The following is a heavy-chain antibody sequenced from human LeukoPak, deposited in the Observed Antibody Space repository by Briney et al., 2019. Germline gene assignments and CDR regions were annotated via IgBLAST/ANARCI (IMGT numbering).Heavy chain of an antibody. V-gene: IGHV5-51*01. CDR1: GYSFTSYW. Sequence: GESLKISCKGSGYSFTSYWIGWVRQMPGKGLEWMGIVYPGDSDTRCSPSFQGQVTISADKSISTAYPQWSSLKASDTAMYYCARNPIQNDYGDYGYFDYWGQGTLVTVSS. CDR2: VYPGDSDT. J-gene: IGHJ4*02. CDR3: ARNPIQNDYGDYGYFDY. D-gene: IGHD4-17*01.